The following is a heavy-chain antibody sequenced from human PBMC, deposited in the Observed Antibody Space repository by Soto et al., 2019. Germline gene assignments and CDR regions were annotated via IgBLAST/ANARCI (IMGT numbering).Heavy chain of an antibody. Sequence: PGESLKISCKGSGYSFTSYWIGWVRQMPGKGLEWMGIIYPGDSDTRYSPSFQGQVTISADKSISTAYLQWSSLKASDTAMYYFARRGYSYGPKGYYYGMDVWGQGTTVTVSS. D-gene: IGHD5-18*01. CDR1: GYSFTSYW. CDR2: IYPGDSDT. CDR3: ARRGYSYGPKGYYYGMDV. V-gene: IGHV5-51*01. J-gene: IGHJ6*02.